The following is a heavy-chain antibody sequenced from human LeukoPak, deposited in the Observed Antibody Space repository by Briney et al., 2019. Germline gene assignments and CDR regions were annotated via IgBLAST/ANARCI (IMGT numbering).Heavy chain of an antibody. Sequence: GGSLRLSCAAPGFTFSSYGMHWVRQAPGKGLEWVAVISYDGTNKYYADSVKGRFTISRDNTKNTVYLEMNSLKPEDPAEYYCAKVYYYDSSAYSDYWGQGTLVTVSS. CDR3: AKVYYYDSSAYSDY. J-gene: IGHJ4*02. CDR1: GFTFSSYG. CDR2: ISYDGTNK. D-gene: IGHD3-22*01. V-gene: IGHV3-30*18.